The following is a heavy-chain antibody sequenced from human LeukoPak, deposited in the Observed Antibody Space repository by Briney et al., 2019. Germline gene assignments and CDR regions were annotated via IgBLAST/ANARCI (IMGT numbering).Heavy chain of an antibody. CDR1: RFTFSSYG. CDR2: IPYDGSNK. D-gene: IGHD3-9*01. Sequence: GGSLRLSCAASRFTFSSYGMHWVRQAPGKGLEWVALIPYDGSNKYYADSVKGRFTISRDNSKNTLYLQMNSLRPEDTAVYYCAKTGSRGGTFRPSYYYYYMDVWGEGTTVTISS. J-gene: IGHJ6*03. V-gene: IGHV3-30*02. CDR3: AKTGSRGGTFRPSYYYYYMDV.